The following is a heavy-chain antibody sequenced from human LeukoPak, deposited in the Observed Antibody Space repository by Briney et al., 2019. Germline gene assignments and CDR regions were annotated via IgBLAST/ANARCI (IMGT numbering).Heavy chain of an antibody. Sequence: SETLSLTCAVSGGSISSGGYSWSWIRQPPGKGLEWMGYIDHSGSTYYNPSLKSRVTISVDRSKNQSSLKLSSVTAADPAVYYCARGGRDFATSFDPWGQGTLVTVSS. CDR2: IDHSGST. CDR3: ARGGRDFATSFDP. D-gene: IGHD2-15*01. V-gene: IGHV4-30-2*01. CDR1: GGSISSGGYS. J-gene: IGHJ5*02.